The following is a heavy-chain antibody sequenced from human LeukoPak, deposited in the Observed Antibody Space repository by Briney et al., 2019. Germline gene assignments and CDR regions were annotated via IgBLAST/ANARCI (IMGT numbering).Heavy chain of an antibody. CDR1: GFTFSSYS. D-gene: IGHD3-16*02. Sequence: GGSLRLSCAASGFTFSSYSMNWVRQAPGKGLECVSSISSSSSYIYYADSVKGRFTISRDNAKNSLYLQMNSLRAEDTAVYYCARGPYDYVWGSYRYYYRMDVWGQGTTVTVSS. J-gene: IGHJ6*02. CDR3: ARGPYDYVWGSYRYYYRMDV. CDR2: ISSSSSYI. V-gene: IGHV3-21*01.